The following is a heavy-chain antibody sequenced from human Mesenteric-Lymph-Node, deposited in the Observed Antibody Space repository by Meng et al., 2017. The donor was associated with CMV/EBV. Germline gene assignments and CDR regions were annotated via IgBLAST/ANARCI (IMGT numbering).Heavy chain of an antibody. J-gene: IGHJ6*02. CDR1: GITFNTYS. D-gene: IGHD7-27*01. CDR2: MSFNGYTQ. V-gene: IGHV3-30*03. CDR3: ARGLKLGRSRGTQLFHYYAMDV. Sequence: GGSLRLSCAASGITFNTYSIHWVRQTPDMGLEWVAIMSFNGYTQYYADSVRGRFTVSRDNSKDVVFLQVNSLRPEDTALYYCARGLKLGRSRGTQLFHYYAMDVWGLGTAVTVSS.